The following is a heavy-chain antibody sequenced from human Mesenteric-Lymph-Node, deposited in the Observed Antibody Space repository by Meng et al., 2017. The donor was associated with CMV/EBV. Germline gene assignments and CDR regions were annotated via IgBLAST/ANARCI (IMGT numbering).Heavy chain of an antibody. CDR1: GFTVSSNY. CDR2: IYSGGST. D-gene: IGHD5-12*01. CDR3: AKGDKVATITHV. V-gene: IGHV3-53*05. Sequence: GGSLRLSCAASGFTVSSNYMSWVRQAPGKGLEWVSAIYSGGSTYYADSVKGRFTISRDNSKNTLYLQMNSLRPGDTAVYYCAKGDKVATITHVWGQGTMVTVSS. J-gene: IGHJ3*01.